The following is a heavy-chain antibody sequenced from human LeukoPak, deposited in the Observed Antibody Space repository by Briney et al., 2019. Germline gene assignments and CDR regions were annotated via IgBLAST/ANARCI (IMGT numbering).Heavy chain of an antibody. V-gene: IGHV4-31*03. CDR3: ARWWQYCGGDCYDY. J-gene: IGHJ4*02. CDR2: IYYSGST. D-gene: IGHD2-21*01. Sequence: SETLSLTCTVSGGSISSGGYYWSWIRQHPGKGLEWIGYIYYSGSTYYNPSLKSRATISVDTSKNQFSLKLSSVTAADTAVYYCARWWQYCGGDCYDYWGQGTLVTVSS. CDR1: GGSISSGGYY.